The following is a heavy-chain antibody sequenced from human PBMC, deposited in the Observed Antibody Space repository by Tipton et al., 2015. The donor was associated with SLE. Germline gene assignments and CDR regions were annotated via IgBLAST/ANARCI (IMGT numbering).Heavy chain of an antibody. D-gene: IGHD6-6*01. J-gene: IGHJ4*02. Sequence: TLSLTCSVSGGSIRSSSYFWGWIRQPPGKGLEWIGEINHSGSTNYNPSLKSRVTISVDTSKNQFSLKLSSVTAADTAVYYCARGRIAARRAFDYWGQGTLVTVSS. CDR3: ARGRIAARRAFDY. CDR1: GGSIRSSSYF. CDR2: INHSGST. V-gene: IGHV4-39*07.